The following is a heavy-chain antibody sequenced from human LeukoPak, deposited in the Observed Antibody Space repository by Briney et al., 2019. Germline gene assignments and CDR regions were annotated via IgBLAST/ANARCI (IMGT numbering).Heavy chain of an antibody. V-gene: IGHV4-31*03. D-gene: IGHD2-8*01. Sequence: SQTLSLTCTVSGGSISSGGYYWSWIRQHPGKGLEWIGYIYYSGSTYYNPSLKSRVTISVDTSKNQFSLKLSSVTAADTAVYYCARDTNGVCYIDYWGQGTLVTVSP. CDR3: ARDTNGVCYIDY. CDR1: GGSISSGGYY. CDR2: IYYSGST. J-gene: IGHJ4*02.